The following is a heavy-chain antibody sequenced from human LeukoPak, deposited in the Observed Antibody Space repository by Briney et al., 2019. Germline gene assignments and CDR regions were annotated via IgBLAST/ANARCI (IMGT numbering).Heavy chain of an antibody. CDR3: VKDGGYSYGYIYYYYGMDV. J-gene: IGHJ6*04. D-gene: IGHD5-18*01. Sequence: PGGSLRLSCSASGFTFSSYAMHWVSQAPGKGLEYVSAISSNGGSTYYADSVKGRFTISRDNSKNTLYLQMSSLRAEDTAVYYCVKDGGYSYGYIYYYYGMDVWGKGTTVTVSS. CDR1: GFTFSSYA. CDR2: ISSNGGST. V-gene: IGHV3-64D*06.